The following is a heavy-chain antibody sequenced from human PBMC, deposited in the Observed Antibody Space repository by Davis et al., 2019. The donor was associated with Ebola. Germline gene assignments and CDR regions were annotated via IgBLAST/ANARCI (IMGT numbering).Heavy chain of an antibody. V-gene: IGHV3-48*04. CDR1: GFTFSSYW. CDR2: ISSSGSTI. CDR3: ARDAIVGATVDAFDI. Sequence: GESLKISCAASGFTFSSYWMHWVRQAPGKGLEWVSYISSSGSTIYYADSVKGRFTISRDNAKNSLYLQMNSLRAEDTAVYYCARDAIVGATVDAFDIWGQGTMVTVSS. J-gene: IGHJ3*02. D-gene: IGHD1-26*01.